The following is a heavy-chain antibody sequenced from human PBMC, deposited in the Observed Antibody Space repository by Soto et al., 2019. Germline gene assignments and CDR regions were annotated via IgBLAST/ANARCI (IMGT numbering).Heavy chain of an antibody. CDR3: AIDTEYCSSTSCSEDNWFDP. CDR1: GFTFSSYG. CDR2: ISYDGSNK. Sequence: GGSLRLSCAASGFTFSSYGMHWVRQAPGKGLERVAVISYDGSNKYYADSVKGRFTISRDNSKNTLYLQMNSLRAEDTAVYYCAIDTEYCSSTSCSEDNWFDPWGQGTLVTVSS. V-gene: IGHV3-30*03. D-gene: IGHD2-2*01. J-gene: IGHJ5*02.